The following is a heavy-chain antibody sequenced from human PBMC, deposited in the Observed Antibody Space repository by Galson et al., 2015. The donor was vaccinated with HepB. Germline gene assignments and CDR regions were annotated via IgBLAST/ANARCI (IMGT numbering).Heavy chain of an antibody. V-gene: IGHV3-21*01. D-gene: IGHD6-19*01. CDR2: ISSSSSYI. Sequence: SLRLSCAASGFTFSSYSMNWVRQAPGKGLEWVSSISSSSSYIYYADSVKGRFTISRDNAKNSLYLQMNSLRAEDTAVYYCARDREAGSGWLDYWGQGTLVTVSS. CDR1: GFTFSSYS. J-gene: IGHJ4*02. CDR3: ARDREAGSGWLDY.